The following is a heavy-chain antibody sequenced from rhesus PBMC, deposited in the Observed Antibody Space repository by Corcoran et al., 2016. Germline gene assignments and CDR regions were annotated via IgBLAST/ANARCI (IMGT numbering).Heavy chain of an antibody. J-gene: IGHJ3*01. V-gene: IGHV4S10*01. CDR1: GGSFSDSHW. Sequence: QVQLQESGPGVVKPSETLSLTCAVSGGSFSDSHWWSWIRQPPGKGLEWIGYISGSGTSTTHNPSLRSRVTISKDTSKNQFSLKLSSVTAADTAVYYCARLSGWSDAFDFWGQGLGVTVSS. CDR2: ISGSGTST. CDR3: ARLSGWSDAFDF. D-gene: IGHD6-37*01.